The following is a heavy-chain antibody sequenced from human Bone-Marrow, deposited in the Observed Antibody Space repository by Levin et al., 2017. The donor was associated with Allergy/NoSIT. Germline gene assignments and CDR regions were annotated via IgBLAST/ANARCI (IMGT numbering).Heavy chain of an antibody. V-gene: IGHV4-59*11. D-gene: IGHD1-26*01. CDR1: GGSISSHY. CDR2: VYNSEST. CDR3: ARGVYSGSYSGQNYFDS. J-gene: IGHJ4*02. Sequence: SETLSLTCTVSGGSISSHYWSWIRQPPGKGLDWIGDVYNSESTKYNPPLKSRVTIFMDTSKNQFSLMLSSVTAADTAVYYCARGVYSGSYSGQNYFDSWGQGSLVTVSS.